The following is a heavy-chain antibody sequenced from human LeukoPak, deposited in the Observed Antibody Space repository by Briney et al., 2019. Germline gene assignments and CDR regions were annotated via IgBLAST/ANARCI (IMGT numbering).Heavy chain of an antibody. CDR3: AELGITMIGGV. Sequence: GGSLRLSCAASGFTFSSYGMHWVRQAPGKGLEWVAFIRYDATIKYYADSVKGRFTISRDNSKNSLYLQMNSLRAEDTAVYYCAELGITMIGGVWGKGTTVTISS. D-gene: IGHD3-10*02. CDR1: GFTFSSYG. V-gene: IGHV3-30*02. J-gene: IGHJ6*04. CDR2: IRYDATIK.